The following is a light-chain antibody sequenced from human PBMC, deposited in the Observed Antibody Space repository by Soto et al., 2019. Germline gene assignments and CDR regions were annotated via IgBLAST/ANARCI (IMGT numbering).Light chain of an antibody. Sequence: QSVLTQPPSVSGAPGQRVTISCTGTSSNIGAGYDVHWYQQFPGTAPKLLIYGNNNRPSGVPDRFSGSKSGTSASLAITGLQAEDEADYYCQSYDRSLRGYVFGTGTKLTVL. CDR3: QSYDRSLRGYV. CDR2: GNN. J-gene: IGLJ1*01. CDR1: SSNIGAGYD. V-gene: IGLV1-40*01.